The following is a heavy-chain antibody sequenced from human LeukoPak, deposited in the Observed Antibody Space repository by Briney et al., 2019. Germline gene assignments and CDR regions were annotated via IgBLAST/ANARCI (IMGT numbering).Heavy chain of an antibody. J-gene: IGHJ5*02. Sequence: SETLSLTCTVSGYPISNPYYWGWIRQPPGKGLEWIGNVYHSGSTYYNPSLKSRVTISVDTSKNHFSLKLTSVTAADTAVYYCARGGRGVMMIAAINWFDPWGQGTLVTVSS. V-gene: IGHV4-38-2*02. CDR1: GYPISNPYY. CDR3: ARGGRGVMMIAAINWFDP. CDR2: VYHSGST. D-gene: IGHD2-15*01.